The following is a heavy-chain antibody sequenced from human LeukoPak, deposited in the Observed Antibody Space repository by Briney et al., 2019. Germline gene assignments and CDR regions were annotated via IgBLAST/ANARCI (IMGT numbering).Heavy chain of an antibody. D-gene: IGHD1-26*01. CDR3: ARVEDAWGAAPSPIGY. Sequence: GASVNVSCKASGYTFTGYYMHWVRQAPGQGLEWMGRINPNSGGTNHAQKFQGRVTMTRDTSISTAYMELSRLRSDDTAVYYCARVEDAWGAAPSPIGYWGQGTLVTVSS. CDR1: GYTFTGYY. V-gene: IGHV1-2*06. J-gene: IGHJ4*02. CDR2: INPNSGGT.